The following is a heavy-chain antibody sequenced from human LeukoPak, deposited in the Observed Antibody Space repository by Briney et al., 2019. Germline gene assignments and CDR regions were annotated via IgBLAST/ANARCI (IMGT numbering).Heavy chain of an antibody. Sequence: SETLSLTCTVSGVSISSHYLTWIRQPPGKGLEWIGYISYIGSTNYNPSLQSRVTISVDTSKNQFSLKLSSVTAADAAVYFCARDLTTVTKGLDIWGQGTMATVSS. CDR1: GVSISSHY. CDR2: ISYIGST. CDR3: ARDLTTVTKGLDI. D-gene: IGHD4-17*01. J-gene: IGHJ3*02. V-gene: IGHV4-59*11.